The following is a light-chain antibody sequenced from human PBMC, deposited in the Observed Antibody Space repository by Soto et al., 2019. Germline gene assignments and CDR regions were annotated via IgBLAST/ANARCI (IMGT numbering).Light chain of an antibody. CDR3: QQSYSTSIT. Sequence: MQMTQSPSSLSTSLGDRFSITCRASQNINNYLNWYQQKPGKAPNLLIYAASSLQSGVPSRFSGSGSGTDFTLTISSLQPEDFATYYCQQSYSTSITFGQGTLLEIK. CDR2: AAS. J-gene: IGKJ5*01. V-gene: IGKV1-39*01. CDR1: QNINNY.